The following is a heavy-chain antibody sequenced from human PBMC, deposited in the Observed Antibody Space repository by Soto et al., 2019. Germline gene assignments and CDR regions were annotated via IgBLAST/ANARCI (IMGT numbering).Heavy chain of an antibody. Sequence: TEGSLRLSCAASGFTFSSYAMSWVRQAPGKGLERVSAFSGSGGSTYYSDSVKGRFTISRDNSKNTLYLQMNSLRAEDTAVYYCAKDIKWELLDYYYYGMDVWGQGTTVTVSS. CDR2: FSGSGGST. CDR3: AKDIKWELLDYYYYGMDV. V-gene: IGHV3-23*01. CDR1: GFTFSSYA. D-gene: IGHD1-26*01. J-gene: IGHJ6*02.